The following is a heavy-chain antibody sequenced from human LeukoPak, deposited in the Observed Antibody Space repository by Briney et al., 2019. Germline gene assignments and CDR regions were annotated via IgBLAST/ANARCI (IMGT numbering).Heavy chain of an antibody. Sequence: SETLSLTCTVSDYSISSGYGYYWGWIRQPPGKGLEWIGYIYYSGSTNYNPSLKSRVTISVDTSKNQFSLKLSSVTAADTAVYYCARDQREYYYGSGSYYKYYYYMDVWGKGTTVTISS. V-gene: IGHV4-61*08. CDR3: ARDQREYYYGSGSYYKYYYYMDV. D-gene: IGHD3-10*01. J-gene: IGHJ6*03. CDR2: IYYSGST. CDR1: DYSISSGYGYY.